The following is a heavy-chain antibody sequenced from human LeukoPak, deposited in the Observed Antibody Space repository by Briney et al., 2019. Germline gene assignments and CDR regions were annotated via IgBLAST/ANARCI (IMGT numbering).Heavy chain of an antibody. CDR3: AKVEAARIFDY. CDR1: GFTFSSYT. J-gene: IGHJ4*02. D-gene: IGHD6-6*01. V-gene: IGHV3-23*01. Sequence: PGGSLRLSCAASGFTFSSYTMSWVRQAPGKGLEWVSGISASGGTTYYADSVKGRFTISRDNSKNTLYLQMNSLRAEDTAIYYCAKVEAARIFDYWGQGTLVTVSS. CDR2: ISASGGTT.